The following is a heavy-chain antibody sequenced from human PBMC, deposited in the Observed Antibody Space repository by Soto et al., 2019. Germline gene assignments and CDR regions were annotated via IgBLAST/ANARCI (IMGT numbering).Heavy chain of an antibody. J-gene: IGHJ4*02. CDR1: GFTFSSYW. Sequence: PGGSLRLSCAASGFTFSSYWMSWVRQAPGTGLEWVANIKQDGSEKYYVDSVKGRFTISRDNAKNSLYLQMNSLRAEDTAVYYCARDPGLPSCGGDCYSGWGQGTLVTVS. V-gene: IGHV3-7*03. CDR2: IKQDGSEK. D-gene: IGHD2-21*02. CDR3: ARDPGLPSCGGDCYSG.